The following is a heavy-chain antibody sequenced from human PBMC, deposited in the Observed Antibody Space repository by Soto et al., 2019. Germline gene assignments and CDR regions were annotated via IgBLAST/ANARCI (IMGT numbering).Heavy chain of an antibody. J-gene: IGHJ3*02. V-gene: IGHV1-69*06. CDR2: IIPIFGTA. Sequence: SVKVSGKASGGTCRSYAISWVRQAPGQGLEWMGGIIPIFGTANYAQKFQGRVTITADKSTSTAYMELSSLRSEDTAVYYCASPATVTGGAFDIWGQGTMVTISS. CDR3: ASPATVTGGAFDI. D-gene: IGHD4-17*01. CDR1: GGTCRSYA.